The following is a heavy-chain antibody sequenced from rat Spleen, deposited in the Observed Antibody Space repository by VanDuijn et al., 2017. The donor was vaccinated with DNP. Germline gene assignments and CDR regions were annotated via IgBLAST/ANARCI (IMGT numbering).Heavy chain of an antibody. J-gene: IGHJ2*01. CDR3: ARHGGYVDY. CDR1: GFSLTSNG. Sequence: QVQLKESGPGLMQPSETLSLTCTVSGFSLTSNGVGWIRQPLGKGLVWMGTIWAGGGSNYNSAVQSRLSISRDTSKSQVFLKMSSLQPEHTGTYYGARHGGYVDYWGQGVMVTVSS. CDR2: IWAGGGS. V-gene: IGHV2-72*01.